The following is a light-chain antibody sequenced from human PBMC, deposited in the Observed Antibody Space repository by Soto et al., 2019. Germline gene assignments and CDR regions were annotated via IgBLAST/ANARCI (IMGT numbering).Light chain of an antibody. Sequence: EIVMTQAPATLSVSPGKGATLSCKASQNVYNNLAWYQQRPGQPPRLLIYDASTRATGISARFSGSGYGTEFTLTISSLQPEDFAVYFCQQCRNWPLTFGGGTKVDIK. V-gene: IGKV3-15*01. J-gene: IGKJ4*01. CDR3: QQCRNWPLT. CDR1: QNVYNN. CDR2: DAS.